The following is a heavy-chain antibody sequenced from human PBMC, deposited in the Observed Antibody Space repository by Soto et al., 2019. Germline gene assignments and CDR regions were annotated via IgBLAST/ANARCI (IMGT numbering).Heavy chain of an antibody. Sequence: QVQLVQSGAEVKKPGSSVKVSCKASGGTFSSYAIIWVRQAPGQGLEWMGGIIPIFGTANYAQKFQGRVTITADESTSTAYMELSSLRSEDTAVYYCARQIGIAAASVRIVYEDVWGQGTTVTVSS. CDR2: IIPIFGTA. D-gene: IGHD6-13*01. CDR1: GGTFSSYA. CDR3: ARQIGIAAASVRIVYEDV. V-gene: IGHV1-69*12. J-gene: IGHJ6*02.